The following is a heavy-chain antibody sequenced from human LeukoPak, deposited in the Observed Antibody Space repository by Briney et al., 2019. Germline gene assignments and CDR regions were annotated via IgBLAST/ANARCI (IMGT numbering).Heavy chain of an antibody. J-gene: IGHJ4*02. V-gene: IGHV3-23*01. CDR3: ARHYYASQSPFDC. D-gene: IGHD3-10*01. Sequence: TGGSLRPSCAASGFTFSTHAMGWVRQAPGKGLEWVSGISASGASTYSADSVKGRFTISRDNSKNTLYLQLKSLRAEDTAAYYCARHYYASQSPFDCWGQGTLVTVSS. CDR1: GFTFSTHA. CDR2: ISASGAST.